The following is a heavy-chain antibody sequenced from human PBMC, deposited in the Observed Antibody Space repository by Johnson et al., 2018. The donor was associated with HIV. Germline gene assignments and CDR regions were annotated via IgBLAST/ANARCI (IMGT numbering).Heavy chain of an antibody. V-gene: IGHV3-7*03. Sequence: VQLVESGGVVVQPGRSLRLSCAASGFTFSSYAMSWVRQAPGKGLEWVANVKQDGNEKNHVDSVKGRFTISRDNAKNSVFLQMNSMRVEDTAVYYCTRDAKLRPLDGPDDAFDIWGQGTMVTVSS. CDR1: GFTFSSYA. J-gene: IGHJ3*02. D-gene: IGHD2-2*03. CDR2: VKQDGNEK. CDR3: TRDAKLRPLDGPDDAFDI.